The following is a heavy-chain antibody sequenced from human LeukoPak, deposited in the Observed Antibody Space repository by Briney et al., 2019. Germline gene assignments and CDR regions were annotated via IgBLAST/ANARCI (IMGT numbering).Heavy chain of an antibody. Sequence: GSLRLSCAASGFTFRSYWMSWVRQAPGKGLEWVTNINQGGSVKYYVDSVKGRFTISRDDAKNSLYVQMNSLRDEDTAVYYCARVGYSGWNLEYWGQGTLVTVSS. D-gene: IGHD5-12*01. CDR1: GFTFRSYW. CDR2: INQGGSVK. J-gene: IGHJ4*02. CDR3: ARVGYSGWNLEY. V-gene: IGHV3-7*01.